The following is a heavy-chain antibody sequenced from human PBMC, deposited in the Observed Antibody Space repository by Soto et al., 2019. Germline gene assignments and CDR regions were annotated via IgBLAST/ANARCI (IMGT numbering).Heavy chain of an antibody. CDR2: IWYDGSTE. Sequence: QVQLVESGGGVVQPGGSLRLSCAASGFAFHGYAMHWVRQAPGKGLEWVAVIWYDGSTEYYIDSVKGRFAISRDNSKNTLSAQLNSLRAEDTAVYYCARDRTIRYFDYWGQGTPLIVSS. V-gene: IGHV3-33*01. CDR1: GFAFHGYA. CDR3: ARDRTIRYFDY. D-gene: IGHD3-9*01. J-gene: IGHJ4*02.